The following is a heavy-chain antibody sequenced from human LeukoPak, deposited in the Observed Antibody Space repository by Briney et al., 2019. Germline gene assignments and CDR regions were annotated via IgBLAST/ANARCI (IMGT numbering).Heavy chain of an antibody. CDR3: ARGPAYCSSTSFLWWRPYGMDV. J-gene: IGHJ6*02. D-gene: IGHD2-2*01. CDR1: GGSFSGYY. Sequence: PSETLSLTCAVYGGSFSGYYWSWIRQPPGKGLEWIGEINHSGSTNYNPSLKSRVTISVDTSKNQFSLKLSSVTAADTAVYYCARGPAYCSSTSFLWWRPYGMDVWGQGTTVTVSS. V-gene: IGHV4-34*01. CDR2: INHSGST.